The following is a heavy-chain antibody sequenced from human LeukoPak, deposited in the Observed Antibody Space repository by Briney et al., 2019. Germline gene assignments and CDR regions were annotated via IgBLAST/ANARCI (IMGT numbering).Heavy chain of an antibody. J-gene: IGHJ4*02. CDR2: ISSSSSYI. V-gene: IGHV3-21*01. Sequence: GGSLRLSCAASGFTFSSYSMNWVRQAPGKGLEWVSSISSSSSYIYYADSVKGRFTISRDNAKNSLYLQMNSLRAEDTAVYYCAREVYYYDSSGLWGYDYWGQGTLVTVSS. D-gene: IGHD3-22*01. CDR3: AREVYYYDSSGLWGYDY. CDR1: GFTFSSYS.